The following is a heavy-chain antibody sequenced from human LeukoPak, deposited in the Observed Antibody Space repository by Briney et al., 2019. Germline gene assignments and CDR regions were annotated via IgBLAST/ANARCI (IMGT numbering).Heavy chain of an antibody. CDR2: IYSGGYSGGGP. D-gene: IGHD5-24*01. V-gene: IGHV3-66*01. J-gene: IGHJ4*02. CDR1: GFIVSSNH. Sequence: PGGSLRLSCAVSGFIVSSNHMNWVRQAPGKGLEWVSVIYSGGYSGGGPFYADSVKGRFTTSSDSSKNTLFFQMNSLRAEDTAVYYCARDVYGDGYNSFDYWGLGILVTVSS. CDR3: ARDVYGDGYNSFDY.